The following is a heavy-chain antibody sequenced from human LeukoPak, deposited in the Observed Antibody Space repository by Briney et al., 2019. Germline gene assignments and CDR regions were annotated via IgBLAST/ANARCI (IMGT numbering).Heavy chain of an antibody. CDR2: IIPIFGTA. Sequence: SVKVSCKASGGTFSSYAISWVRQAPGQGLEWMGGIIPIFGTANYAQKFQGRVTITTDESTSTAYMELSSLRSEDTAAYYCAKGNVDRRFDPWGQGTLVTVSS. CDR3: AKGNVDRRFDP. D-gene: IGHD5-12*01. V-gene: IGHV1-69*05. CDR1: GGTFSSYA. J-gene: IGHJ5*02.